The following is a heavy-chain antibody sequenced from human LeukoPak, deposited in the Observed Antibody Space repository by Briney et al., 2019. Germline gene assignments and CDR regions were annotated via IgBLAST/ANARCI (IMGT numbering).Heavy chain of an antibody. D-gene: IGHD5-18*01. CDR2: IYPGDSDT. Sequence: GESLKISCKGSGYSFTSYWIGWLRQMPGKGLEWMGIIYPGDSDTRYSPSFQGQVTISADKSISTAYLQWSSLKASDTAMYYCARHSHVDTAMVSYYYYGMDVWGQGTTVTVSS. CDR1: GYSFTSYW. V-gene: IGHV5-51*01. J-gene: IGHJ6*02. CDR3: ARHSHVDTAMVSYYYYGMDV.